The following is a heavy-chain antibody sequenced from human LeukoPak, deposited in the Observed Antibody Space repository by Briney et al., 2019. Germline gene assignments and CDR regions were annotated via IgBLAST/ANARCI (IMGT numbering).Heavy chain of an antibody. J-gene: IGHJ4*02. CDR3: AVDWYDSSGYGTFDY. Sequence: GGSLRLSCAVSGFTFSSSWMHWVRQAPGKGLVWVSRINSDGSGTIYADSVKGRFTISRDNSKNTLYLQMHSLRAEDTAVYYCAVDWYDSSGYGTFDYWGQGTLVTVSS. CDR1: GFTFSSSW. V-gene: IGHV3-74*01. CDR2: INSDGSGT. D-gene: IGHD3-22*01.